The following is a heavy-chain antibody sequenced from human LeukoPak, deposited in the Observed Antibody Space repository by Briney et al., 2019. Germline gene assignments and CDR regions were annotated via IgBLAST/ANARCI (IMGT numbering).Heavy chain of an antibody. J-gene: IGHJ4*02. Sequence: SWGSLRLSCAASGFTFSSSGMHWVRQAPGKGLEWVALIWYDGSIKYYTDSVKGRFTISRDNSKNTLYLQMNSLRAEDTAVYYCARDVGSGNYYRGYFDYWGQGTLVTVSS. CDR3: ARDVGSGNYYRGYFDY. CDR2: IWYDGSIK. CDR1: GFTFSSSG. D-gene: IGHD1-26*01. V-gene: IGHV3-33*08.